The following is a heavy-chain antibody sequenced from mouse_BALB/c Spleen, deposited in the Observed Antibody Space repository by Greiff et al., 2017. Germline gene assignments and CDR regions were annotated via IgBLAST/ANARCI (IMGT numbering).Heavy chain of an antibody. CDR1: GYAFTNYL. Sequence: QVQLQQSGAELVRPGTSVKVSCKASGYAFTNYLIEWVKQRPGQGLEWIGVINPGSGGTNYNEKFKGKATLTADKSSSTAYMQLSSLTSEDSAVYFCERYGNYAGYAMDYWGQGTSVTVSS. V-gene: IGHV1-54*01. CDR3: ERYGNYAGYAMDY. CDR2: INPGSGGT. D-gene: IGHD2-1*01. J-gene: IGHJ4*01.